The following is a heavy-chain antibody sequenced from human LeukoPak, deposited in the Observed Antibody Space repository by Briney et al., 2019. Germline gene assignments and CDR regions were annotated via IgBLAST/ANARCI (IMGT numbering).Heavy chain of an antibody. Sequence: GGSLRLSCAASGFTISRHGMHWVRQAPGKGLEWVAVIYSDGSKTFYVDSVKGRFTISRDISKNTLYPQMNSLRVEDTAVYYCARDGYSNYYYGMDFWGQGTMVTVSS. CDR1: GFTISRHG. D-gene: IGHD4-11*01. CDR2: IYSDGSKT. CDR3: ARDGYSNYYYGMDF. V-gene: IGHV3-33*01. J-gene: IGHJ6*02.